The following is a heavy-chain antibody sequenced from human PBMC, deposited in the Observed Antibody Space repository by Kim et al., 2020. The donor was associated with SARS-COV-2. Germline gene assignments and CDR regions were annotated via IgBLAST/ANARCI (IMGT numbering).Heavy chain of an antibody. V-gene: IGHV3-23*01. CDR2: VSGSGGST. D-gene: IGHD1-7*01. Sequence: GGSLRLSCAASGFTFSNYAMSWVRQAPGRGLEWVSTVSGSGGSTYYADSVKGRFTTSRDNSNNTLYMQMKNLRAEDTAVYYCTKGFGPPAGWNYFDPWGQWSRVTVSS. J-gene: IGHJ5*02. CDR1: GFTFSNYA. CDR3: TKGFGPPAGWNYFDP.